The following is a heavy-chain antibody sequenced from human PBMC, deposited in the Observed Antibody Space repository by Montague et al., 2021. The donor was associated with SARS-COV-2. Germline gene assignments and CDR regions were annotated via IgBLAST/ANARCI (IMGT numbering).Heavy chain of an antibody. CDR3: AHRKVLAAAWDY. V-gene: IGHV2-5*02. D-gene: IGHD6-13*01. J-gene: IGHJ4*02. CDR2: IYWDDDK. CDR1: GFSLSTSGVG. Sequence: PALVKPTQTLTLTSTFSGFSLSTSGVGVGWIRQPPGKALEWLALIYWDDDKRYSPSLKSRLTITKDTSKNQVVLTMTNMDPVDTATYYCAHRKVLAAAWDYWGQGTLVTVSS.